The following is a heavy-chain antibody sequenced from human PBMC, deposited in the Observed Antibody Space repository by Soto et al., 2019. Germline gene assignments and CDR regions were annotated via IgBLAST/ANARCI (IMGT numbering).Heavy chain of an antibody. V-gene: IGHV4-39*01. CDR1: GGSISSGSYY. CDR2: VYYSGST. J-gene: IGHJ3*02. CDR3: ARQTDSYYTFDAFDI. Sequence: PSETLSLTCPVSGGSISSGSYYWDWLRQPPGKGLEWIGNVYYSGSTNYNPSLESRVTISVDTSKNQFSLKLSSVTAADTAVYYCARQTDSYYTFDAFDIWGQGTMVTVSS. D-gene: IGHD3-22*01.